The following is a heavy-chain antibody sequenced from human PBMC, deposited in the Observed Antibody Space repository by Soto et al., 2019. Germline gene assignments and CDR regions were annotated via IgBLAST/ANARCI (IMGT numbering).Heavy chain of an antibody. J-gene: IGHJ4*02. CDR2: IGTSAST. CDR1: GLTFSSYS. D-gene: IGHD2-2*01. Sequence: DVRLLESGGGLLQPGGSLRLSCAASGLTFSSYSRSWVRQAPGKGLEWVSTIGTSASTYYGDSVRGRFTISRDNSRNTLYLQMNSLRAEDTAVYYCADLSRYCTSSNCDWGQGTLVTVSS. CDR3: ADLSRYCTSSNCD. V-gene: IGHV3-23*01.